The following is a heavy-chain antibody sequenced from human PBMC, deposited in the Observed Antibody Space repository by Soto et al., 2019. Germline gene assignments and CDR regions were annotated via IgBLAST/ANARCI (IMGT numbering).Heavy chain of an antibody. CDR1: GGSISSGGYY. CDR3: AREMRAYCSSTSCQLWAAFDI. D-gene: IGHD2-2*01. V-gene: IGHV4-31*03. Sequence: QVQLQESGPGLVKPSQTLSLTCTVSGGSISSGGYYWSWIRQHPGKGLEWIGYIYYSGSTYYNPSLKSRVTIAVDTSKNQFSLKPSSVTAADTAVYYRAREMRAYCSSTSCQLWAAFDIWGQGTMVTVSS. J-gene: IGHJ3*02. CDR2: IYYSGST.